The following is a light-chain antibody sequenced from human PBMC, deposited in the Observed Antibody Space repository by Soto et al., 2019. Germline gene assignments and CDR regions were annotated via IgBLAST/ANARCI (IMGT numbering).Light chain of an antibody. CDR3: SSYTSSSTYVV. J-gene: IGLJ2*01. CDR2: EVS. Sequence: QSALTQPPSVSGSPGQSVTISCTGTSSDVGSYNRVSWYQQPPGTAHKLMIYEVSSRPSGVPDRFSGSKSGNTASLTISGLQAEDKADYYCSSYTSSSTYVVFGGGTKLTVL. CDR1: SSDVGSYNR. V-gene: IGLV2-18*02.